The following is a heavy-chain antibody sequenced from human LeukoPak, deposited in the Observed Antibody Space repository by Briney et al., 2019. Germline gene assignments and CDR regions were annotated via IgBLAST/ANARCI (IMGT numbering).Heavy chain of an antibody. CDR3: VRAPGDGSYGYFDW. CDR1: GFTFGDYA. J-gene: IGHJ4*02. D-gene: IGHD6-19*01. V-gene: IGHV3-74*01. CDR2: ISPNGDKT. Sequence: PGGSLRLSCTASGFTFGDYAMSWVRQAPGQGLVWVSRISPNGDKTNYADSVKGRFTLSRDTAKNTLYLQMNSLRAEDTAVYYCVRAPGDGSYGYFDWWGQGTLVTVSS.